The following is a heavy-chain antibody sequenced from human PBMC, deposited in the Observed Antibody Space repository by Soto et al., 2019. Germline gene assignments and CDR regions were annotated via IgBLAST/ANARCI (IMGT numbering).Heavy chain of an antibody. CDR3: ARGRGYCISTSCPHYYGMDV. D-gene: IGHD2-2*01. Sequence: QLQLQESGSGLVKPSQTLSLTCAVSGGSISSGGYSWSWIRQPPGKGLEWIGYIYHSGSTYYNPSLKSRVTISVDRSXXQXSXTLSSVTAADTAVYYCARGRGYCISTSCPHYYGMDVWGQGTTVTVSS. CDR1: GGSISSGGYS. V-gene: IGHV4-30-2*01. CDR2: IYHSGST. J-gene: IGHJ6*02.